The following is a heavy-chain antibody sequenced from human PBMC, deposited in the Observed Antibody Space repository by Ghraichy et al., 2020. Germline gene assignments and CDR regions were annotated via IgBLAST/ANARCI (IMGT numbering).Heavy chain of an antibody. CDR2: IYYSGST. Sequence: SETLSLTCTVSGGSISSYYWSWIRQPPGKGLEWIGYIYYSGSTNYNPSLKSRVTISVDTSKNQFSLKLSSVTAADTAVYYCAEGRSSGSIDYWGQGTLVTVSS. CDR1: GGSISSYY. V-gene: IGHV4-59*01. D-gene: IGHD3-22*01. CDR3: AEGRSSGSIDY. J-gene: IGHJ4*02.